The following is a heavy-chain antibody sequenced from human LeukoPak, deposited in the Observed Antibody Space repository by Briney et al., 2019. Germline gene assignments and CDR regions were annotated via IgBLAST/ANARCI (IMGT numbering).Heavy chain of an antibody. Sequence: ASVKVSCKASGYTFPNYGFTWVRQAPGQGLEWMGWISSYNGNTQYAQNFQGRPTLTTDTSTNTAYMDLRSLRSNDTAVYYCATPAKGAYFYYYMDVWGAGTTVTVSS. CDR3: ATPAKGAYFYYYMDV. CDR1: GYTFPNYG. V-gene: IGHV1-18*01. CDR2: ISSYNGNT. J-gene: IGHJ6*03. D-gene: IGHD2-2*01.